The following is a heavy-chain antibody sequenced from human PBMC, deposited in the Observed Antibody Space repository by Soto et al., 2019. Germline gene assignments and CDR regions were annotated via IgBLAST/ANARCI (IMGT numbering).Heavy chain of an antibody. CDR1: GGSFSGYY. J-gene: IGHJ5*02. D-gene: IGHD6-6*01. Sequence: PSETLSLTCAVYGGSFSGYYWSWIRQPPGKGLEWIGEINRSGSTNYNPSLKSRVTISVDTSKNQFSLKLSSVTAADTAVYYCARRVAARPRSWFDPWGQGTLVTVSS. CDR2: INRSGST. CDR3: ARRVAARPRSWFDP. V-gene: IGHV4-34*01.